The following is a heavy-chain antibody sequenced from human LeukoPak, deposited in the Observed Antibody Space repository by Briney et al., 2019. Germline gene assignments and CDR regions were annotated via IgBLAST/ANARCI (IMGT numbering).Heavy chain of an antibody. D-gene: IGHD6-19*01. CDR1: RYTLASYA. CDR2: ISANSGNT. Sequence: ASVKVSCKASRYTLASYAITWVRQAPALGLEWMGWISANSGNTNYANKLQDRATMTTDTSTNPAYMELRILRSDDTAVYYCARNPQWLDWFDPWGQGTLVTVSS. CDR3: ARNPQWLDWFDP. V-gene: IGHV1-18*01. J-gene: IGHJ5*02.